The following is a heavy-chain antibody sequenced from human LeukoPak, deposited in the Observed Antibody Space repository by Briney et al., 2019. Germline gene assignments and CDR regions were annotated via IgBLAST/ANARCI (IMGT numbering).Heavy chain of an antibody. V-gene: IGHV4-34*01. J-gene: IGHJ4*02. D-gene: IGHD5-24*01. CDR1: GGSFSGYY. CDR3: ARSVGKRWLQLDY. Sequence: SETLSLTCAVYGGSFSGYYWSWIRQPPGKGLEWIGEINHSGSTNYNPSLKSRVTISVDTSKNQFSLKLSSVTAADTAVYYCARSVGKRWLQLDYWGQGTLVTVSS. CDR2: INHSGST.